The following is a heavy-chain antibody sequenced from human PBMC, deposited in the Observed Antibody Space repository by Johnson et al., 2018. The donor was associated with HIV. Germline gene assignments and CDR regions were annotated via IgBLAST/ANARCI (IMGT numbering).Heavy chain of an antibody. D-gene: IGHD1-26*01. CDR3: ARAVGGSYHDAFDS. V-gene: IGHV3-11*01. J-gene: IGHJ3*02. CDR2: ISSSGSTI. Sequence: QVQLVESGGGLVKPGGSLRLSCVASGFTFSDYYMTWIRQAPRKGLEWVSYISSSGSTIYYADSVKGRFTISRDNARNSLYLQMNSLRAEDTALYYCARAVGGSYHDAFDSWGQGTMVTVSS. CDR1: GFTFSDYY.